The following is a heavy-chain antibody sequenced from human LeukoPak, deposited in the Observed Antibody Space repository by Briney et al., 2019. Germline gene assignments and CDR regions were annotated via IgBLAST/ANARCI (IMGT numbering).Heavy chain of an antibody. J-gene: IGHJ4*02. CDR1: GFTFSSYS. CDR3: ARDVDTAMVPFDY. Sequence: GRSLRLSCAASGFTFSSYSMNWVRQAPGKGLEWVSSISSSSSYIYYADSVKGRFTISRDNAKNSLYLQMNSLRAEDTAVYYCARDVDTAMVPFDYWGQGTLVTVSS. V-gene: IGHV3-21*01. CDR2: ISSSSSYI. D-gene: IGHD5-18*01.